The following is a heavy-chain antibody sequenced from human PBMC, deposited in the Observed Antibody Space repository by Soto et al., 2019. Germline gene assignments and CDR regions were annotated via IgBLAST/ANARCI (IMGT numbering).Heavy chain of an antibody. CDR2: IYYSGST. J-gene: IGHJ6*02. D-gene: IGHD6-19*01. V-gene: IGHV4-61*01. CDR3: ARGIEGWYQGRYYYGMDV. CDR1: GGSVSSGSYY. Sequence: QVQLQESGPGLVKPSETLSLTCTVSGGSVSSGSYYWSWIRQPPGKGLEWIGYIYYSGSTNSNPSLKSRVTISLDTSMNQFSLKLSSVTAADTAVYYCARGIEGWYQGRYYYGMDVWGQGTTVTVSS.